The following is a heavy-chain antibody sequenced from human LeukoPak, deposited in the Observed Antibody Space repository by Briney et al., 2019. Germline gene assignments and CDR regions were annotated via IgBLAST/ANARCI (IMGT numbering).Heavy chain of an antibody. V-gene: IGHV4-38-2*01. CDR2: IYHNGNT. Sequence: SETLSLTCAVSGYSVSSGYYWGWIRQPPRKGLEWIGSIYHNGNTYYNPSLKSRVTISVDTSKNEFSLKLSSVTAADTAVYYCARAYHSSWYLNWFDPWGQGTLVTVSS. CDR3: ARAYHSSWYLNWFDP. CDR1: GYSVSSGYY. J-gene: IGHJ5*02. D-gene: IGHD6-13*01.